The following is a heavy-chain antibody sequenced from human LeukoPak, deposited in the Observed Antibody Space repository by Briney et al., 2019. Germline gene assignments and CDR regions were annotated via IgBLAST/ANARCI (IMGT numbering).Heavy chain of an antibody. CDR3: ARGPDYGGPL. CDR1: GFTFTNYW. D-gene: IGHD4-23*01. Sequence: PGGSLRLSCAASGFTFTNYWMHWVRHAPGKGLVWVARMNSDASSTIYADSVKGRFTISRDNAKKTLYLQMNSLRAEDTAVYYCARGPDYGGPLRGQGTLVTVSP. CDR2: MNSDASST. V-gene: IGHV3-74*01. J-gene: IGHJ4*02.